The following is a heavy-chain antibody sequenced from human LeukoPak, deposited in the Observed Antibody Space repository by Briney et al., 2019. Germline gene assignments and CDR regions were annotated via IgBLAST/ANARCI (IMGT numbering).Heavy chain of an antibody. V-gene: IGHV3-23*01. CDR3: AKIPRYSSGGQYFQH. CDR2: ISGSGGST. D-gene: IGHD6-19*01. J-gene: IGHJ1*01. CDR1: GFTFSSYS. Sequence: GGSLRLSCAASGFTFSSYSMSWVRQAPGKGLEWVSAISGSGGSTYYADSVKGRFTISRDNSKNTLYLQMNILRAEDTGVYYCAKIPRYSSGGQYFQHWGQGNLVTVSS.